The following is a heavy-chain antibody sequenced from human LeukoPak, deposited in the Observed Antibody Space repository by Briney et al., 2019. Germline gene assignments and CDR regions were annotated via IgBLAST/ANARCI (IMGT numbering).Heavy chain of an antibody. Sequence: EASVKVSCKASGYPFTSYGISWVRQAPGQGLEWMGWISAYNGNTNYAQKLQGRVTMTTDTSTSTAYMELRSLRSDDTAVYYCARDNSMHERGWWFDPWGQGTLVTVSS. CDR1: GYPFTSYG. V-gene: IGHV1-18*01. J-gene: IGHJ5*02. D-gene: IGHD4-23*01. CDR2: ISAYNGNT. CDR3: ARDNSMHERGWWFDP.